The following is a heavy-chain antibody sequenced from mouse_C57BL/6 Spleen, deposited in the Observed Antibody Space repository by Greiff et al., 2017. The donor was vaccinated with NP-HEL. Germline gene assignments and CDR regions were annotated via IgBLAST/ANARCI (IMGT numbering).Heavy chain of an antibody. CDR2: IYPGSGST. CDR3: ARSLLDSSGNYFDY. Sequence: QVQLQQSGAELVKPGASVKMSCKASGYTFTSYWITWVKQRPGQGLEWIGDIYPGSGSTNYNEKFKSKATLTVDTSSSTAYMQLSSLTSEDSAVYYCARSLLDSSGNYFDYWGQGTTLTVSS. CDR1: GYTFTSYW. V-gene: IGHV1-55*01. D-gene: IGHD3-2*02. J-gene: IGHJ2*01.